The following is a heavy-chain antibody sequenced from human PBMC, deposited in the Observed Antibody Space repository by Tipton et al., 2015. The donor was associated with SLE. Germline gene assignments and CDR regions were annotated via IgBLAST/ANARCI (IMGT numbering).Heavy chain of an antibody. D-gene: IGHD3-3*01. CDR3: ARDPTRITIFGVVVSDYGMDV. J-gene: IGHJ6*02. CDR1: GFTFSSNY. V-gene: IGHV3-66*02. Sequence: SLRLSCAASGFTFSSNYMSWVRQAPGKGLEWVSVIYSGGSTYYADSVKGRFTISRDNSKNTLYLQMNSLRAEDTAVYYCARDPTRITIFGVVVSDYGMDVWGQGP. CDR2: IYSGGST.